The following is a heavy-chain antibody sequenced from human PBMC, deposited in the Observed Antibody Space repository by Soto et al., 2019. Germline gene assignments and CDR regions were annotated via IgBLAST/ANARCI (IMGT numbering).Heavy chain of an antibody. D-gene: IGHD3-22*01. CDR2: IYYSGST. CDR1: GGSISSYY. CDR3: ARTRYYYDSSGYYS. V-gene: IGHV4-59*01. Sequence: SETLSLTCTVSGGSISSYYWSWIRQPPGKGLEWIGYIYYSGSTNYNPSLKSRVTISVDTSKNQFSLKLSSVTAADTAVYYCARTRYYYDSSGYYSWGQGTLVTVSS. J-gene: IGHJ4*02.